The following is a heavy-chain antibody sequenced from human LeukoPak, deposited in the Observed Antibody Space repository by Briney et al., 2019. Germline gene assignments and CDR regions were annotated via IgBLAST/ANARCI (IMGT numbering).Heavy chain of an antibody. CDR3: ARDLSSGWYYYGMDV. D-gene: IGHD6-19*01. V-gene: IGHV4-39*07. J-gene: IGHJ6*02. CDR1: GGSISSSSYY. CDR2: IYYSGST. Sequence: SETLSLTCTVSGGSISSSSYYWGWIRQPPGKGLEWIGSIYYSGSTYYNPSLKSRVTISVDTSKNQFSLKLSSVTAADTAVYYCARDLSSGWYYYGMDVWGQGTTVTVSS.